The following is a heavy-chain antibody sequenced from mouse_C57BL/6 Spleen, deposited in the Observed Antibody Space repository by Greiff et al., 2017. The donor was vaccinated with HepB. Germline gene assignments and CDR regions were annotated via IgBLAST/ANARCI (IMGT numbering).Heavy chain of an antibody. D-gene: IGHD1-1*02. CDR1: GYAFSSYW. V-gene: IGHV1-80*01. CDR2: IYPGDGDT. Sequence: VQLQQSGAELVKPGASVKISCKASGYAFSSYWMNWVKQRPGKGLEWIGQIYPGDGDTNYNGKFKGKATLTADKSSSTAYMQLSSLTSEDSAVYFCARFDGGSYDYFDYWGQGTTLTVSS. CDR3: ARFDGGSYDYFDY. J-gene: IGHJ2*01.